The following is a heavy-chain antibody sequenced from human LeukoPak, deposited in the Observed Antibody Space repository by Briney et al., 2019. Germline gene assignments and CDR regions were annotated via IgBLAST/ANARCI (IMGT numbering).Heavy chain of an antibody. CDR1: GFRITINY. V-gene: IGHV3-53*01. D-gene: IGHD3-16*02. CDR3: ATLTNRALSAFDI. CDR2: TYGGGSK. J-gene: IGHJ3*02. Sequence: GGSLRLSCAASGFRITINYMTWVCQAPGKGLEWVSGTYGGGSKDYADSVKGRFTISRDNLKNTLYLQMNSLGAEDSAVYYCATLTNRALSAFDIWGQGTRVTVSS.